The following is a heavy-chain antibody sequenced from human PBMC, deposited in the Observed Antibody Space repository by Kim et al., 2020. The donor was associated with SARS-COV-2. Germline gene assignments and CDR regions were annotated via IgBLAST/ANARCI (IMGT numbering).Heavy chain of an antibody. CDR3: ARDYDRSYDY. CDR1: GLNFRSAW. Sequence: GGSLRLSCAVSGLNFRSAWMRWVRQTPGNELVWVANINGDASITRYADSVKGRFTISRDNAKNMLFLQMSSLRAEDTAVYYCARDYDRSYDYWGQGTLVRVSS. V-gene: IGHV3-74*01. CDR2: INGDASIT. D-gene: IGHD3-16*01. J-gene: IGHJ4*02.